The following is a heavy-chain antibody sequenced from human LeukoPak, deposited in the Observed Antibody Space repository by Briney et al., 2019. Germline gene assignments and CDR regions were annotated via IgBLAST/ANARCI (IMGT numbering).Heavy chain of an antibody. CDR2: IYHTGTT. J-gene: IGHJ4*02. Sequence: SETLSLTCTVSGGSISSYYWSWIRQSPVKGLEWLGHIYHTGTTLYSPHLNNRLTISADSSRNQFSLTLNSVSAADTAVYYCASVSVWELATHPGGSFDFWGRGILVTVSS. D-gene: IGHD1-26*01. V-gene: IGHV4-4*09. CDR3: ASVSVWELATHPGGSFDF. CDR1: GGSISSYY.